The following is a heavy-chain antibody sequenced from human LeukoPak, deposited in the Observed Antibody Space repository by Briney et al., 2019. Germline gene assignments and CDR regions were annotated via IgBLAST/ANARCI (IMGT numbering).Heavy chain of an antibody. J-gene: IGHJ4*02. CDR3: ARNSCPSGSCYDNRGYFDY. Sequence: LSETLSLTCTVSGGSISSYYWSWIRQPAGKGLEWIGRVYTSGSTNYNPSLTSRITISVDTSKNQFSLKLSSVTAADTAVYYCARNSCPSGSCYDNRGYFDYWGQGTLVTVSS. CDR1: GGSISSYY. D-gene: IGHD2-15*01. CDR2: VYTSGST. V-gene: IGHV4-4*07.